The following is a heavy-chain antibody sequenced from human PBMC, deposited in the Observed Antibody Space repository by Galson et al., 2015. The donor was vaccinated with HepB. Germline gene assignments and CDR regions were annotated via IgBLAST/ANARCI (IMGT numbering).Heavy chain of an antibody. V-gene: IGHV3-33*01. D-gene: IGHD2-15*01. CDR1: GFTFSSYG. CDR3: ARDDPYCTGTSCNSGLDN. J-gene: IGHJ4*02. CDR2: IWYDGSNK. Sequence: SLRLSCAASGFTFSSYGMPWVRQAPGKGLEWVTVIWYDGSNKYYADSVKGRFSISRDNSKNTLYLQMNSLRAEDTAVYYCARDDPYCTGTSCNSGLDNWGQGTLVTVSS.